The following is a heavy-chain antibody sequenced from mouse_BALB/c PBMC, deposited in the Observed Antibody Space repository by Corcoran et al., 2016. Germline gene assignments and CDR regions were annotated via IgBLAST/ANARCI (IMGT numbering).Heavy chain of an antibody. J-gene: IGHJ3*01. D-gene: IGHD2-1*01. Sequence: QIQLVQSGPELKKPGETVRISCKASGYTFTTAGMQWVQKMPGKGLKWIGWINTHSGVPKYAEDFKGRFAFSLEPSASTAYLQISNLKNEDTATYFCAICNYAFAYWGQGTLVTVSA. CDR1: GYTFTTAG. V-gene: IGHV9-4*02. CDR2: INTHSGVP. CDR3: AICNYAFAY.